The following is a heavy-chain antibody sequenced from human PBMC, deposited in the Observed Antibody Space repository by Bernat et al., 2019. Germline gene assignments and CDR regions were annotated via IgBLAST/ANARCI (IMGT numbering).Heavy chain of an antibody. V-gene: IGHV4-31*11. Sequence: QVQLQESGPGLVKPSQTLSLTCAVSGGSISSGGYYWSWIRQHPGKGLEWIGYIYYSGSTSYNPSLKSRVTISVDTSKNQFSLKLSSVTAADTAVYYCARVKVTFGGVLSQPYYCDYWGQGTLVTVSS. J-gene: IGHJ4*02. D-gene: IGHD3-16*01. CDR3: ARVKVTFGGVLSQPYYCDY. CDR2: IYYSGST. CDR1: GGSISSGGYY.